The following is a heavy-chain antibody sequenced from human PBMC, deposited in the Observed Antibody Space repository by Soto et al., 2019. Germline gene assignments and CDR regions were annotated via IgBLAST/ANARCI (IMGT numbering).Heavy chain of an antibody. CDR1: GYNFDSYG. CDR3: VRDVSVSSGSFGGY. CDR2: ISTYTGNT. Sequence: QVQLVQSGPELKKPGAAVRVSCKASGYNFDSYGLSWVRQAPGQGLEWMGWISTYTGNTDYPQRFQGRVTMDTDTSTSTAYFDLRSLTSDATAVYYCVRDVSVSSGSFGGYWGQGTLVTVSS. J-gene: IGHJ4*02. D-gene: IGHD3-10*01. V-gene: IGHV1-18*01.